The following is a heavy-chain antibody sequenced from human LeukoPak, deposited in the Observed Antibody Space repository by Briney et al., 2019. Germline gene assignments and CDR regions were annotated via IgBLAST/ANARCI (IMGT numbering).Heavy chain of an antibody. CDR3: ARSQSGVFDV. V-gene: IGHV3-74*01. Sequence: GGSLRLSCVASGFTFSNYWMQWVRQVPGKGLVWVSRLNGDGTNIIYADSVKGRFTISRDNAENTLYLQMNSLRAEDTALYYCARSQSGVFDVWGQGTMVTVSS. J-gene: IGHJ3*01. CDR2: LNGDGTNI. D-gene: IGHD2-8*01. CDR1: GFTFSNYW.